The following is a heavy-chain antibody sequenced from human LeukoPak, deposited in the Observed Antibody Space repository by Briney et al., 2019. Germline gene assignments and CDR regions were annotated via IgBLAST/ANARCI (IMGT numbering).Heavy chain of an antibody. D-gene: IGHD6-6*01. CDR3: ARYSSSPSGYYFDY. Sequence: ASVKVTCKASGYTFTSYGINWVRQAPGQGLEWMGWISAYNGNTNYAQKLQGRVTMTTDTSTSTAYMELRSLRSDDTAVYYCARYSSSPSGYYFDYWGQGTLVTVSS. CDR2: ISAYNGNT. CDR1: GYTFTSYG. V-gene: IGHV1-18*01. J-gene: IGHJ4*02.